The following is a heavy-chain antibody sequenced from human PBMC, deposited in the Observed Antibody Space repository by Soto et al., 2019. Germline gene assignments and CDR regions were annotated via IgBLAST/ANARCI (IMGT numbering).Heavy chain of an antibody. Sequence: DSVQVSCTASGYPFTSYGISWVRQAPGQGLAWMGWISAYNGNTNYAQKLQGRVTMTTDTSTSTAYMELRSLRSDDTAVYYGARDKGYYSGMYGWGTGTKVTVS. V-gene: IGHV1-18*04. CDR3: ARDKGYYSGMYG. CDR1: GYPFTSYG. J-gene: IGHJ6*04. CDR2: ISAYNGNT.